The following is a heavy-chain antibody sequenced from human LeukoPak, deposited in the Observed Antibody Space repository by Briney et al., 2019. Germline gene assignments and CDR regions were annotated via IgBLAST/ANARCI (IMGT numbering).Heavy chain of an antibody. J-gene: IGHJ4*02. Sequence: GGSLRLSCAASGFTFSSYAMSWVRQAPGKGLEWVSAISGSGGSTYYADSVKGRFTISRDNSKNTLYLQMNSLGAEDTAVYYCAKLGYSYGYDGESYFDYWGQGTLVTVSS. D-gene: IGHD5-18*01. V-gene: IGHV3-23*01. CDR1: GFTFSSYA. CDR3: AKLGYSYGYDGESYFDY. CDR2: ISGSGGST.